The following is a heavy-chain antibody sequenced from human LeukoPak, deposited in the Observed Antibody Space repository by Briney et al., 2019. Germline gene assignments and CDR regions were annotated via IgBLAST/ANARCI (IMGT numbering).Heavy chain of an antibody. CDR3: ARVPHFGDYGWFDP. V-gene: IGHV4-59*01. D-gene: IGHD4-17*01. Sequence: SETLSLTCTVSGGSISSYYWSWIRQPPGKGLEWIGYIYYSGSTNYNPSLKSRVTISIDTSKNQFSLKLSSVTAADTAVYYCARVPHFGDYGWFDPWGQGTLVTVSS. CDR2: IYYSGST. CDR1: GGSISSYY. J-gene: IGHJ5*02.